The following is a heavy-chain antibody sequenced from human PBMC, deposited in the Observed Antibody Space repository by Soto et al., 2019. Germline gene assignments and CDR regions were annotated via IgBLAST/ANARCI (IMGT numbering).Heavy chain of an antibody. V-gene: IGHV3-33*05. CDR2: ILNDRSDQ. CDR3: ARDDDRPDNGLDM. D-gene: IGHD2-8*01. CDR1: GFTFSNYG. J-gene: IGHJ3*02. Sequence: QVQLVESGGGVVQPGRSLRLSCAASGFTFSNYGMHWVRQAPGKGLEWLAVILNDRSDQNYGDSVKGRFTISRDNSKNTLYLQINSLRVEDTAVYYCARDDDRPDNGLDMWGQGTKVTVSS.